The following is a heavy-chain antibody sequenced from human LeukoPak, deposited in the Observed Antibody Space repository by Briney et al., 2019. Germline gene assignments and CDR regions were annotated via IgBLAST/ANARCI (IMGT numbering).Heavy chain of an antibody. J-gene: IGHJ5*02. CDR1: XXSXXSSXXY. Sequence: VXXXSXXSSXXYWGWIRQXPGXXXEWIGSIYYSGTTYYNPSLKSRFTITXXTSKNQFSLKLSSVTAAGTAVYXXXXXXXXXTFNWFDPWGQGTLVTVSS. V-gene: IGHV4-39*07. D-gene: IGHD2/OR15-2a*01. CDR3: XXXXXXXTFNWFDP. CDR2: IYYSGTT.